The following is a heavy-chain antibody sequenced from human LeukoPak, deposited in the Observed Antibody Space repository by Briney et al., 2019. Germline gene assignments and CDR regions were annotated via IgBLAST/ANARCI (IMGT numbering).Heavy chain of an antibody. J-gene: IGHJ4*02. D-gene: IGHD6-13*01. CDR1: GVTFNSYA. V-gene: IGHV3-23*01. CDR3: AKDPDFGIASAGTFDY. CDR2: ISGSGGST. Sequence: GGSLRLSCVASGVTFNSYAMSWVRQAPGKGLEWVSGISGSGGSTYYADSVKGRFTISRDSSKNTLYLQMNSLRAEDTAVYYCAKDPDFGIASAGTFDYWGQGTLVTVSS.